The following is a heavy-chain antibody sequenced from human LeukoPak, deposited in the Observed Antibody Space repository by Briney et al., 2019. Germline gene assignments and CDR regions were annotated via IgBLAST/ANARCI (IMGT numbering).Heavy chain of an antibody. CDR2: IHYSGYT. D-gene: IGHD5-24*01. Sequence: SETLSLTCIVSGDSISSGSFYWGWIRQPPGKGLEWIGGIHYSGYTYYSLSLKSRVTISVDLSKNQFSLDLRSVNAADTAVYYCARVTSKEGYKWYFDYWGQGTLVTVFS. V-gene: IGHV4-39*07. J-gene: IGHJ4*02. CDR3: ARVTSKEGYKWYFDY. CDR1: GDSISSGSFY.